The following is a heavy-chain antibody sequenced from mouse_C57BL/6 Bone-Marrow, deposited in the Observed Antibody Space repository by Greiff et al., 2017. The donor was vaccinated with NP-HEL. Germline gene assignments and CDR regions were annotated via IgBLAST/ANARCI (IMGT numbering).Heavy chain of an antibody. V-gene: IGHV3-6*01. Sequence: VQLKESGPGLVKPSQSLSLTCSVTGYSITSGYYWNWIRQFPGNKLEWMGYISYDGSNNYNPSLQNRISITRDTSKNQFFLKFNSVNTTDTATYYCATLNFYAVDYWGQGTSVTVSS. CDR1: GYSITSGYY. D-gene: IGHD1-3*01. CDR2: ISYDGSN. CDR3: ATLNFYAVDY. J-gene: IGHJ4*01.